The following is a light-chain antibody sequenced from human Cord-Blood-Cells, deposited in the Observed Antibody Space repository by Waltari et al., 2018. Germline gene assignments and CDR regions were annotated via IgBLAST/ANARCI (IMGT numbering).Light chain of an antibody. Sequence: DIQMTQSPPSRSAFVLDRVTITCQASQSISSYLNWYQQKPGKAPKLLIYAASSLQSGVPSRFSGSGSGTDFTLTISSLQPEDFATYYCQQSYSTPLTFGGGTKVEIK. V-gene: IGKV1-39*01. CDR3: QQSYSTPLT. CDR2: AAS. J-gene: IGKJ4*01. CDR1: QSISSY.